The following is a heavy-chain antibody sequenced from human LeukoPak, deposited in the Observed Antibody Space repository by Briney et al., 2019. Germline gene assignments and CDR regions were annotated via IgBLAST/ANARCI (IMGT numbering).Heavy chain of an antibody. V-gene: IGHV1-3*01. Sequence: ASVKVSCKASGYTFTSYAMHWVRQAPGQRLEWMGWINAGNGNTKYSQKFQGRVTITRDTSASTAYMELSSLRSDDTAVYYCARSYQLLWGVVDYYYYYGMDVWGQGTTVTVSS. CDR3: ARSYQLLWGVVDYYYYYGMDV. CDR2: INAGNGNT. CDR1: GYTFTSYA. J-gene: IGHJ6*02. D-gene: IGHD2-2*01.